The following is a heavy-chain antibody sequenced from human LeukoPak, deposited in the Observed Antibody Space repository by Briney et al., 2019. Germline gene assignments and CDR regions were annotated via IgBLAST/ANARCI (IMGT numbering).Heavy chain of an antibody. J-gene: IGHJ4*02. D-gene: IGHD6-19*01. CDR1: GFTFSTYA. V-gene: IGHV3-64D*06. CDR2: ISRSGDGT. CDR3: VKDWGRYSSGWTNYFDY. Sequence: TGGSLRLSCSPSGFTFSTYAMHWVRQAPGKGLEYASTISRSGDGTYYADSVKGRFTISRDNSKNTLYLQMSSLGPEDTAVYYCVKDWGRYSSGWTNYFDYWGQGALVTVSS.